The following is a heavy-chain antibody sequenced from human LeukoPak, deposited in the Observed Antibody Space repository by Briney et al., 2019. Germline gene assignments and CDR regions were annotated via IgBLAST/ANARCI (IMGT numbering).Heavy chain of an antibody. Sequence: PGGSLRLSCAASGFTLSSYWMHWVRQAPGKGLVWVSRIDGDGSSTPYADSVKGRFTISRDNAKNTLYLQMHSLRADDTAVYYCARGSTSGYDPYYFDYWGQGTLVTVSS. CDR3: ARGSTSGYDPYYFDY. V-gene: IGHV3-74*01. CDR1: GFTLSSYW. CDR2: IDGDGSST. J-gene: IGHJ4*02. D-gene: IGHD5-12*01.